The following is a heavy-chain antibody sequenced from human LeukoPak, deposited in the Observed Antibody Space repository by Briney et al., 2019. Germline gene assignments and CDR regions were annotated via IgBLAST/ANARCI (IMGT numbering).Heavy chain of an antibody. Sequence: SETLSLTCTVSGGSISSSSYYWGWIRQPPGKGLEWIGSIYYSGSTYYNPSLKSRVTISVDTSKNQFSLKLSSVTAADTAVYYCARHEPLYVVPAAMPGIFDYWGQGTLVTVSS. D-gene: IGHD2-2*01. CDR1: GGSISSSSYY. CDR2: IYYSGST. V-gene: IGHV4-39*01. CDR3: ARHEPLYVVPAAMPGIFDY. J-gene: IGHJ4*02.